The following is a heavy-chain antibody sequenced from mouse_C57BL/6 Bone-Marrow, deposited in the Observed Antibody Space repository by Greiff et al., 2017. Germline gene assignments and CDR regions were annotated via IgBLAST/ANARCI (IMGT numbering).Heavy chain of an antibody. CDR1: GYTFTSYW. CDR2: IHPNSGST. CDR3: ARNYDYGVWDY. D-gene: IGHD2-4*01. Sequence: QVQLQQPGAELVKPGASVKLSCKASGYTFTSYWMHWVKQRPGQGLEWIGMIHPNSGSTNYNEKFKSKATLTVDKSSSTAYMQLSSLTSEDSAVYYCARNYDYGVWDYWGQGTTLTGSS. V-gene: IGHV1-64*01. J-gene: IGHJ2*01.